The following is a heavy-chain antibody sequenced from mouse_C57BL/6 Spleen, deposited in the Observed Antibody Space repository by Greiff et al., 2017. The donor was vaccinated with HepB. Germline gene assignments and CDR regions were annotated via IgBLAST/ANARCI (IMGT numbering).Heavy chain of an antibody. Sequence: ESGPGLVKPSQSLSLTCSVTGYSITSGYYWNWIRQFPGNKLEWMGYISYDGSNNYNPSLKNRISITRDTSKNQFFLKLNSVTTEDTATYYCAREGYYGSSLFAYWGQGTLVTVSA. V-gene: IGHV3-6*01. CDR3: AREGYYGSSLFAY. CDR2: ISYDGSN. J-gene: IGHJ3*01. CDR1: GYSITSGYY. D-gene: IGHD1-1*01.